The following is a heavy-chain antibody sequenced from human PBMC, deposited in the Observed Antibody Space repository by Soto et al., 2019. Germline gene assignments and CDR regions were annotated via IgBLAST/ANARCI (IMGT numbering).Heavy chain of an antibody. V-gene: IGHV3-53*01. J-gene: IGHJ4*02. CDR3: ARDSPIAALDY. CDR2: IYSGGST. Sequence: GESLKISCAASGFTVSSNYMSWVRQAPGKGLEWVSVIYSGGSTYYADSVKGRFTISRDNSKNTLYLQMNSLRAEDTAVYYCARDSPIAALDYWGQGTLVTVSS. CDR1: GFTVSSNY. D-gene: IGHD6-6*01.